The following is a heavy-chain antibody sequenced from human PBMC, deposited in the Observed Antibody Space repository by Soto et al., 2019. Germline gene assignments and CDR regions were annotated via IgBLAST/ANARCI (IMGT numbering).Heavy chain of an antibody. V-gene: IGHV1-8*01. CDR2: MNPNSGNT. CDR1: GYTFTSYD. Sequence: GASVKVSCKASGYTFTSYDINWVRQATGQGLEWMGWMNPNSGNTGYAQKFQGRVTMTRNTSISTAYMELSSLRSEDTAVYYCARGPIFYSSGWQYYFDYWGQGTLVPVSS. CDR3: ARGPIFYSSGWQYYFDY. J-gene: IGHJ4*02. D-gene: IGHD6-19*01.